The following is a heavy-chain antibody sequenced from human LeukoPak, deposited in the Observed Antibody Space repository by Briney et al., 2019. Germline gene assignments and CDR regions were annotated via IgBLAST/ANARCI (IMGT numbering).Heavy chain of an antibody. J-gene: IGHJ4*02. CDR1: GFTFSDYA. V-gene: IGHV3-11*01. Sequence: GGSLRLSCADSGFTFSDYAMSWIRQAPGQGLEWVSYISRSGDTIDYADSVKGRFSISRDNAKNSLYLQMNSLRAEDTAVYYCAGYHWNSGVVYWGQGTLVTVSS. CDR3: AGYHWNSGVVY. CDR2: ISRSGDTI. D-gene: IGHD1-7*01.